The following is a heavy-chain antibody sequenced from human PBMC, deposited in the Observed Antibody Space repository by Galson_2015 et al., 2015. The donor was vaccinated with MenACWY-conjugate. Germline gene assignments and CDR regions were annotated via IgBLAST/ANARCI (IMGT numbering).Heavy chain of an antibody. J-gene: IGHJ4*02. CDR2: ISHSSGYI. D-gene: IGHD6-6*01. Sequence: SLRLSCAASGFTFSNFQMNWVRQAPGKGLEWVSSISHSSGYIYYADSVKGRFTISRDNAKNSLSLQMNSLRAEDTAVYYCARDIPSEGFDHWGQGTLATVSS. V-gene: IGHV3-21*01. CDR1: GFTFSNFQ. CDR3: ARDIPSEGFDH.